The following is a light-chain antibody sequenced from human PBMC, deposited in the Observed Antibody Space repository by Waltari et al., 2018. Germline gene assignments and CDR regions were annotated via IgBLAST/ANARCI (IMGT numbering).Light chain of an antibody. CDR3: CSYAGSSTYV. Sequence: QSALTPPASGSGSPGQSLTISCTGTSSDVWRDTLVSWYQQHPGKAPKLMIYEGSKRPSGVSNRFSGSKSGNTASLTISGLQAEDEADYYCCSYAGSSTYVFGTGTKVTVL. CDR2: EGS. CDR1: SSDVWRDTL. V-gene: IGLV2-23*01. J-gene: IGLJ1*01.